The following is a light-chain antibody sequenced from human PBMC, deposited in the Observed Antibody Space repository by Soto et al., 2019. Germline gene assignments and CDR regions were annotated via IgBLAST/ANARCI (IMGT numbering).Light chain of an antibody. Sequence: QSVLTQPPSASGTPGQRITISCSGSSSNLGSNYVFWYQQLPGAAPKLLIYNNNQRPSGVPDRFSGSKSGTSASLAISGLRSEDEADYYCAAWDDSLSGVLFGGGTKLT. CDR3: AAWDDSLSGVL. CDR1: SSNLGSNY. V-gene: IGLV1-47*02. CDR2: NNN. J-gene: IGLJ3*02.